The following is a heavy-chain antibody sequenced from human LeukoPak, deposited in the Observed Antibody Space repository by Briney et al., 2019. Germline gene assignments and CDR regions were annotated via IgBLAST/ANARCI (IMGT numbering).Heavy chain of an antibody. V-gene: IGHV1-8*02. CDR3: ARAGIWDYSDSSGYHNAAFDI. J-gene: IGHJ3*02. CDR1: GYTFTSYD. Sequence: ASVKVSCKASGYTFTSYDINWVRQATGQGLEWMGWMNPNSGNTGYAQKFQGRVTMTRDTSISTSYMELSSLRSDDMAMYYCARAGIWDYSDSSGYHNAAFDIWGQGTKVTVSS. CDR2: MNPNSGNT. D-gene: IGHD3-22*01.